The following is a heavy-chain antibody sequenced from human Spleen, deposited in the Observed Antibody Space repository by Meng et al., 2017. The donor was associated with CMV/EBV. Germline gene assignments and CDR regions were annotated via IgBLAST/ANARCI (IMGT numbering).Heavy chain of an antibody. V-gene: IGHV3-23*01. Sequence: GGSLRLSCAASGFTFRSHALSWVRQAPGKGLVWVSPISGPGGATYYADSVRGRFIISRDNFENTLFLQMNGLRAEETCVYYCALDRLVVPAAPVDSWGQGTLVTVSS. CDR1: GFTFRSHA. CDR3: ALDRLVVPAAPVDS. J-gene: IGHJ4*02. CDR2: ISGPGGAT. D-gene: IGHD2-2*01.